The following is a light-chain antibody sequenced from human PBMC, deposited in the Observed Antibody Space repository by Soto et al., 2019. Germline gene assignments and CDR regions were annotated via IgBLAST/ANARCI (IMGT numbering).Light chain of an antibody. CDR1: TSDVGGFNY. J-gene: IGLJ2*01. CDR3: SSCTPSSTLVL. CDR2: DVS. Sequence: QSALTQPASVSGSPGQSITISCTGTTSDVGGFNYVSWDQQHPGKAPKLMIYDVSNRPSGVANRFAGSKSGNTASLTISGLPAEDEPDFYCSSCTPSSTLVLFGGGTKLTVL. V-gene: IGLV2-14*01.